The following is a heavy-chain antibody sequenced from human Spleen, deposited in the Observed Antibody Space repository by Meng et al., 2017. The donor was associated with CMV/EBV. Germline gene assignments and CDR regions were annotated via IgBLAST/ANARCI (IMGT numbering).Heavy chain of an antibody. CDR3: ASEYYYDSSGYAY. Sequence: CAVYGGSFSGYYWSWIRQHPGKGLEWIGEINHSGSTNYNPSLKSRVTISVDTSKNQFSLKLSSVTAADTAVYYCASEYYYDSSGYAYWGQGTLVTVSS. CDR2: INHSGST. D-gene: IGHD3-22*01. CDR1: GGSFSGYY. J-gene: IGHJ4*02. V-gene: IGHV4-34*01.